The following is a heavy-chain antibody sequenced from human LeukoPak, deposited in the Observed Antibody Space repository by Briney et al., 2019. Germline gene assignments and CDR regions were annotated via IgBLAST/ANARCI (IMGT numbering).Heavy chain of an antibody. V-gene: IGHV4-34*01. Sequence: PSETLSLTCAVYGGSFSGYYWSWIRQPPGKGLEWIGEINHSGSTNYNPSLKSRVTISVDTSKNQFSLKLSSVTAADTAVYYCARGRAAVADRWGQGTLVTVSP. D-gene: IGHD6-19*01. CDR1: GGSFSGYY. CDR3: ARGRAAVADR. CDR2: INHSGST. J-gene: IGHJ5*02.